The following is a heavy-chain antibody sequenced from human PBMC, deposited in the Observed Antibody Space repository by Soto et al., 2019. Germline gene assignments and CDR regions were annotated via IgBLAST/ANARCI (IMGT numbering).Heavy chain of an antibody. CDR2: IWYDGSNK. CDR1: GFTFSSYG. J-gene: IGHJ4*02. D-gene: IGHD5-18*01. CDR3: ARDMGGSYGYGYYFDY. Sequence: QVQLVESGGGVVQPGRSLRLSCAASGFTFSSYGMHWVRQAPGKGLEWVAVIWYDGSNKYYADSVKGRFTISRDNSKNTLYRQMNSLRAEDTAVYYCARDMGGSYGYGYYFDYWGQGTLVTVSS. V-gene: IGHV3-33*01.